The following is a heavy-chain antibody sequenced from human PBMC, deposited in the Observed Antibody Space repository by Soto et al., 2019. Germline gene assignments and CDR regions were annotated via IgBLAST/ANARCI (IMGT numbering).Heavy chain of an antibody. CDR3: ARVLPPCDP. Sequence: QVQLVQSGAEMKKPGASVKVSCKASGYTFTSYGISWVRHAPGLGLEWLGWITAYNGNTNYAPKLQGRVTMTTDTSTSTAYMELRSLLSDDTAVYYCARVLPPCDPWGQGTLVTVSS. CDR2: ITAYNGNT. V-gene: IGHV1-18*01. CDR1: GYTFTSYG. J-gene: IGHJ5*02.